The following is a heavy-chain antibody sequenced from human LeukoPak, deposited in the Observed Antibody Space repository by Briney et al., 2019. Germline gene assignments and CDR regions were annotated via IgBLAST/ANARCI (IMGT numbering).Heavy chain of an antibody. V-gene: IGHV3-30*02. J-gene: IGHJ4*02. CDR1: GFTFSSYG. Sequence: GGSLRLSCAASGFTFSSYGMHWVRQAPGKGLEWVAFIRYDGSNKYYADSVKGRFTISRDNSKNTLYLQMNSLRAEDTAVYYCAKDTGHLPGFDYWGQGTGFDYWGQGTLVTVSS. CDR3: AKDTGHLPGFDYWGQGTGFDY. D-gene: IGHD3-9*01. CDR2: IRYDGSNK.